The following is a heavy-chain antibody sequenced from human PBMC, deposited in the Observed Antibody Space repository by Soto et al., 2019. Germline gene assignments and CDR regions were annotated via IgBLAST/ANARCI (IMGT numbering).Heavy chain of an antibody. CDR2: IYYSGST. V-gene: IGHV4-39*01. D-gene: IGHD6-6*01. CDR3: ARRSIAASYYFDY. CDR1: GGSISSSSYY. Sequence: SETLSLTCTVSGGSISSSSYYWGWIRQPPGKGLEWIGSIYYSGSTYYNPSLKSRVTISVDTSKNQFSLKLSSVTAADTAVYYCARRSIAASYYFDYWGQGTLVTVS. J-gene: IGHJ4*02.